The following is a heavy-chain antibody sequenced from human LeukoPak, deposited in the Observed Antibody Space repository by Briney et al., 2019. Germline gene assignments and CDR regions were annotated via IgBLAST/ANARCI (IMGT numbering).Heavy chain of an antibody. D-gene: IGHD1-26*01. CDR3: ARGMQWELGTFDY. Sequence: ASVTVSFTASAYTFTVYGISWVRQAPGQGLEWMGWISAYNGNTNYAQKLQGRVTTTTDTSTSTAYMELRSLRSDDTAVYYCARGMQWELGTFDYWGQGTLVTVSS. CDR2: ISAYNGNT. J-gene: IGHJ4*02. CDR1: AYTFTVYG. V-gene: IGHV1-18*01.